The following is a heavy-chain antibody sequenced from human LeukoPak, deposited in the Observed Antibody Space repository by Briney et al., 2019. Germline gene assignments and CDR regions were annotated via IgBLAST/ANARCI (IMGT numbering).Heavy chain of an antibody. CDR1: GGSISSYY. J-gene: IGHJ5*02. D-gene: IGHD2-15*01. CDR2: IYYSGST. V-gene: IGHV4-59*12. Sequence: SETLSLTCTVSGGSISSYYWSWIRQPPGKGLEWIGCIYYSGSTNYNPSLKSRVTISVDTSKNQFSLKLSSVTAADTAVYYCARVVVVAATWFDPWGQGTLVTVSS. CDR3: ARVVVVAATWFDP.